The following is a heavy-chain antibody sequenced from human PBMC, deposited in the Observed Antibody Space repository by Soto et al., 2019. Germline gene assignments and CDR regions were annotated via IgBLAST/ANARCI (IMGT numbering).Heavy chain of an antibody. D-gene: IGHD6-19*01. CDR1: GYTVTSYA. CDR3: ARDRQWLAPYY. CDR2: INAGNGNT. J-gene: IGHJ4*01. V-gene: IGHV1-3*01. Sequence: QVQLVQSGAEVKKPGASVKVSCKASGYTVTSYAMHWVRQAPGQRLEWMGWINAGNGNTKYSQKFQGRVTITRDTSASSAYMELNSLRSEDTAVYYCARDRQWLAPYYWGQGTLVTVSS.